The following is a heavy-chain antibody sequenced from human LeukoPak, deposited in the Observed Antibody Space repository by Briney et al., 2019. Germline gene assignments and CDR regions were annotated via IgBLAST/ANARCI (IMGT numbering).Heavy chain of an antibody. J-gene: IGHJ6*02. CDR3: ARAPSYYYYGMDV. Sequence: SETLSLTCTVSGGSISSYYWSWIRQPPGKGLEWIGYIYYSGSTNYIPSHKSRVTISVDTSKNQFSLKLSSVTAADTAVYYCARAPSYYYYGMDVWGQGTTVTVSS. CDR2: IYYSGST. V-gene: IGHV4-59*01. CDR1: GGSISSYY.